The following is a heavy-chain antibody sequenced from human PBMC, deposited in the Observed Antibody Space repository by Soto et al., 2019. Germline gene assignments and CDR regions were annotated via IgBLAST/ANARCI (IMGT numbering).Heavy chain of an antibody. CDR1: GYTFTDFG. V-gene: IGHV1-18*01. CDR3: AREMPGYCSNSACLPGY. Sequence: QVQLVQSGPEVKKPGASVKVSCKASGYTFTDFGLIWVRQAPGQGPEWMGWISAYYGSTNYAQKFQDRVTMTRDTSTNTVDMELRSLRSDDTAMYYCAREMPGYCSNSACLPGYWGQGTQVTVSS. J-gene: IGHJ4*02. CDR2: ISAYYGST. D-gene: IGHD2-2*03.